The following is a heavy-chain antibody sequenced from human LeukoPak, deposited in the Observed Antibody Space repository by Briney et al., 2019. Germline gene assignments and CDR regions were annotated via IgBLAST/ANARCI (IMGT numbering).Heavy chain of an antibody. V-gene: IGHV4-59*13. Sequence: PSETLSLTCSVSGGPLGSSFWNWIRLSPGKGLEWIGYISYSGRTNYSPSLKSRVTISIDPSKNQLSLTLSSVTAADTAHYYCARDRSGTCYTFDVWGQGTMVTVSA. CDR3: ARDRSGTCYTFDV. D-gene: IGHD1-26*01. J-gene: IGHJ3*01. CDR1: GGPLGSSF. CDR2: ISYSGRT.